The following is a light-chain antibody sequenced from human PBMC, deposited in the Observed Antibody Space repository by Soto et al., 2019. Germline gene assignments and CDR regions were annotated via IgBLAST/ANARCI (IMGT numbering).Light chain of an antibody. J-gene: IGKJ5*01. Sequence: DIQMTQSPSSLYASVGDRVTITCQASQNINNYLNWYQQKPGKAPKLLIYAASTLQSGVPSRFSGSGSGTEFTLTITSLQPDDFATYYCQQYNTYSGTFGQGTRLEI. CDR3: QQYNTYSGT. V-gene: IGKV1-16*01. CDR1: QNINNY. CDR2: AAS.